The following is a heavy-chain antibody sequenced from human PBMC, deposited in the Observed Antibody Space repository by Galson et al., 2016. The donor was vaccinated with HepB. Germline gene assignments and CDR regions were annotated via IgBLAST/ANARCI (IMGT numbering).Heavy chain of an antibody. V-gene: IGHV4-59*08. CDR2: FYGSGRT. J-gene: IGHJ1*01. CDR3: ARHDSAIFHH. CDR1: GGSITDYR. Sequence: SETLSLTCSVSGGSITDYRWSWIRQPPGKGLGWIGYFYGSGRTDYNPSLKSRVTMSVDTSKNQFSLNLSSVTAADSAVYYCARHDSAIFHHWGPGTLVTVSS. D-gene: IGHD2-21*02.